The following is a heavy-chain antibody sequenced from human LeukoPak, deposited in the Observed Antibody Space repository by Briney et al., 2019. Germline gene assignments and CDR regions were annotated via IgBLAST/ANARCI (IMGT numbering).Heavy chain of an antibody. V-gene: IGHV4-34*01. CDR2: INHSGST. CDR1: GGSFSGYY. D-gene: IGHD2-2*01. CDR3: ARPATYCSSTSCYEVFDY. J-gene: IGHJ4*02. Sequence: PSETLSLTCAVSGGSFSGYYWSWIRQPPGKGLEWIGEINHSGSTNYNPSLKSRVTISVDTSKNQFSLKLSSVTAADTAVYYCARPATYCSSTSCYEVFDYWGQGTLVTVSS.